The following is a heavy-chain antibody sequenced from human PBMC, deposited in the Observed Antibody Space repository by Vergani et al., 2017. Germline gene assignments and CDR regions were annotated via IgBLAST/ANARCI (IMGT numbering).Heavy chain of an antibody. V-gene: IGHV3-21*05. Sequence: EVQMVESGGGLVKPGGSLRLSCVASGFTFSHYSMNWVRQAPGKGLEWVSYISTDASTTYYGDSVKGRFIVSRDNAKKSLYLQMNSLRVEDTAVYYCASGSSGFFTLTSPNWFDPWGQGTLVTVS. CDR1: GFTFSHYS. CDR2: ISTDASTT. D-gene: IGHD3-3*01. J-gene: IGHJ5*02. CDR3: ASGSSGFFTLTSPNWFDP.